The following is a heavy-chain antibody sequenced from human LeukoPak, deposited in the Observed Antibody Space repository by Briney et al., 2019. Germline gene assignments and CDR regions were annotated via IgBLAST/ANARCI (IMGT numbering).Heavy chain of an antibody. CDR1: GFTFSSYW. CDR2: INSDGSST. CDR3: ARDRHFDWLSNDAFDI. J-gene: IGHJ3*02. Sequence: PGGSLRLSCAASGFTFSSYWMHWVRQAPWKGLVWVSRINSDGSSTSYADSVKGRFTISRDNAKNTLYLQMNSLRAEDTAVYYCARDRHFDWLSNDAFDIWGQGTMVTVSS. D-gene: IGHD3-9*01. V-gene: IGHV3-74*01.